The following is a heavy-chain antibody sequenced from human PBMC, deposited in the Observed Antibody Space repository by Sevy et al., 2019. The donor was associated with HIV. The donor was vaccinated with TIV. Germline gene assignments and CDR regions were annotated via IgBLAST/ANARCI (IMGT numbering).Heavy chain of an antibody. CDR1: GFSITSYW. J-gene: IGHJ4*02. CDR2: MNEDGSFT. V-gene: IGHV3-74*01. Sequence: GGSLRLSCAGSGFSITSYWMHWVRQAPGKGLVWVSRMNEDGSFTNHADSVRGRFTISRDNAKNTLYLQMNSLRVEDTAVYYCVKDFVGPTDYWGQGTLVTVSS. D-gene: IGHD1-26*01. CDR3: VKDFVGPTDY.